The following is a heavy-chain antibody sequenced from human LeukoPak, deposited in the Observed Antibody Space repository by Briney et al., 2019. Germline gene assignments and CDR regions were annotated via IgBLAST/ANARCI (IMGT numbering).Heavy chain of an antibody. CDR1: GYMFNAYW. Sequence: RGESLNISCKGSGYMFNAYWIAWARQMPGRGLEWMGNIYPDGSDTRYGPSFKGQVTISGDKSVRTAYLQWSSLQASDTAMSYCARPNITSYYDSRGYDALDVWGQGTLVTVSS. D-gene: IGHD3-22*01. CDR3: ARPNITSYYDSRGYDALDV. V-gene: IGHV5-51*01. CDR2: IYPDGSDT. J-gene: IGHJ3*01.